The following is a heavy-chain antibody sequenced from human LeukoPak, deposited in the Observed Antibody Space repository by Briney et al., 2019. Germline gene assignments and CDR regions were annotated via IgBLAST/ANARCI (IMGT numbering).Heavy chain of an antibody. J-gene: IGHJ4*02. CDR1: GFTFSSYG. Sequence: GGTLRPSCAASGFTFSSYGMSWVRQAPGKGLEWVSAISGSGGSTYYADSVKGRFTISRDNSKNTLYLQMNSLRAEDTAVYYCARDGDLQEERSFDYWGQGTLVTVSS. CDR2: ISGSGGST. D-gene: IGHD1-1*01. V-gene: IGHV3-23*01. CDR3: ARDGDLQEERSFDY.